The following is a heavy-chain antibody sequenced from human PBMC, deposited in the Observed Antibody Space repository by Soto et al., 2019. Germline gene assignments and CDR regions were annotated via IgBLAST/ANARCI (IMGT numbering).Heavy chain of an antibody. Sequence: PGGSLRLSCAASGFTFSSYAMSWVRQAPGKGLEWVSAISGRGGSTYYADSVKGRFTISRDNSKNTLYLQMNSLRAEDTAVYYCAIEPNFGVVIYYFDYWGQGTLVTVSS. D-gene: IGHD3-3*01. CDR3: AIEPNFGVVIYYFDY. CDR2: ISGRGGST. V-gene: IGHV3-23*01. J-gene: IGHJ4*02. CDR1: GFTFSSYA.